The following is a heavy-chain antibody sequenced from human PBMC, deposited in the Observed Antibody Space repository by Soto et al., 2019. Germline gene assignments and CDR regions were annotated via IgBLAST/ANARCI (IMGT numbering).Heavy chain of an antibody. J-gene: IGHJ6*04. Sequence: ASVKVSCKASGGTFSSYAISWVRQAPGQGLEWMGGIIPIFGTANYAQKFQGRVTITADESTSTAYMELRSLRSEDTAVYYCARVGSGGILGYYYGMDVWGEGTTVTVSS. CDR2: IIPIFGTA. V-gene: IGHV1-69*13. D-gene: IGHD2-15*01. CDR3: ARVGSGGILGYYYGMDV. CDR1: GGTFSSYA.